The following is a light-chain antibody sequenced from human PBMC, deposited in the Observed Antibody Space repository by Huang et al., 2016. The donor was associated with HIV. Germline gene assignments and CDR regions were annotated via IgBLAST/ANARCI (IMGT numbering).Light chain of an antibody. Sequence: EVVLTQSPATLSLSPGERATLSCRASQSINNFLAWYQQKPGQPPRLLIYDASTRATDIPPRLSFSGSGTDFTLTISIIEPEDFAIYYCQQRNDWPPYTFGQGTRLEIK. CDR3: QQRNDWPPYT. J-gene: IGKJ2*01. CDR2: DAS. V-gene: IGKV3-11*01. CDR1: QSINNF.